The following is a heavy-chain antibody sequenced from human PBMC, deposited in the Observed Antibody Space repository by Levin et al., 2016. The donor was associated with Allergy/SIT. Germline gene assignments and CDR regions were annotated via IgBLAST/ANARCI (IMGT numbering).Heavy chain of an antibody. Sequence: GGSLRLSCAASGFTFSSYGMHWVRQAPGKGLEWVAVIWYDGSNKYYADSVKGRFTISRDNSKNTLYLQMNSLRAEDTAVYYCAKDFPYSGYYFRAFSALDYWGQGTLVTVSS. J-gene: IGHJ4*02. CDR2: IWYDGSNK. D-gene: IGHD3-22*01. CDR1: GFTFSSYG. CDR3: AKDFPYSGYYFRAFSALDY. V-gene: IGHV3-30*02.